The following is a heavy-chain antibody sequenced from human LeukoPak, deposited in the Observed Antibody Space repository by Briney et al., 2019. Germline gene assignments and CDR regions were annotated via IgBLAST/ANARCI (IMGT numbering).Heavy chain of an antibody. CDR3: ARTSSSWYPINY. Sequence: PSETLSLTCTVSGGSISSSSYYWGWIRQPPGKGLEWIVSIYYSGSTYYNPSLKRRVTISVDTSKNQFSLKLSSVTAADTAVYYCARTSSSWYPINYWGQGTLVTVSS. CDR1: GGSISSSSYY. V-gene: IGHV4-39*01. D-gene: IGHD6-13*01. CDR2: IYYSGST. J-gene: IGHJ4*02.